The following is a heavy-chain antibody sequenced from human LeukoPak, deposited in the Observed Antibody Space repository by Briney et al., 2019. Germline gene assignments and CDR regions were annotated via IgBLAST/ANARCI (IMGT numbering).Heavy chain of an antibody. CDR2: IKEDGSEK. CDR1: RFSISTYW. J-gene: IGHJ4*02. CDR3: VRDPALGVS. D-gene: IGHD7-27*01. Sequence: GGSLRLSCAASRFSISTYWMSWVRQAPGKGLEWVANIKEDGSEKYYVDSVKGRFTISRDNAKNSLYLHMNSLRAEDSAVYYCVRDPALGVSWGQGTLVILSS. V-gene: IGHV3-7*01.